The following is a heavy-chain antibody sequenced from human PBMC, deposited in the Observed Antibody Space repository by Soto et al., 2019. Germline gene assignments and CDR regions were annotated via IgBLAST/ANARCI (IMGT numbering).Heavy chain of an antibody. J-gene: IGHJ4*02. D-gene: IGHD6-19*01. V-gene: IGHV3-15*01. Sequence: GGSLRLSCAASGFTFSNAWMSWVRQAPGKGLEWVGRIKSKTDGGTTDYAAPVKGRFTISRDDSKNTQYLQMNSLKTEDTAVYYCTTGVASSGWFDYWGQGTLVTVSS. CDR1: GFTFSNAW. CDR3: TTGVASSGWFDY. CDR2: IKSKTDGGTT.